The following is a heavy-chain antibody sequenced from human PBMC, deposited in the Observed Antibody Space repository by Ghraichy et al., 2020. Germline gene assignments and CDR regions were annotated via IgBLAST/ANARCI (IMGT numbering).Heavy chain of an antibody. J-gene: IGHJ5*02. V-gene: IGHV4-31*03. CDR1: GGSICSGGYY. D-gene: IGHD2-15*01. CDR2: IYYSGST. CDR3: ARGMGPIVVVVAATGDIWFDP. Sequence: SETLSLTCTVSGGSICSGGYYWSWIRQHPGKGLEWIGYIYYSGSTYYNPSLKSRVTISVDTSKNQFSLKLSSVTAADTAVYYCARGMGPIVVVVAATGDIWFDPWGQGTLVTVSS.